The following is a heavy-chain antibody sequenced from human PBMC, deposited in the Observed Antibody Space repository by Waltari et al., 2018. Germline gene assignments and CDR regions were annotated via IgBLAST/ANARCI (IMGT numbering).Heavy chain of an antibody. CDR2: IYTSGST. CDR1: GGSISSGSYY. J-gene: IGHJ3*02. CDR3: AREPLGAAPHAFDI. D-gene: IGHD2-15*01. Sequence: QVQLQESGPGLVKPSQTLSLTCTVSGGSISSGSYYWSWIRQPAGKGLEWIGRIYTSGSTNNNPPLKSRVTISVDTAKNQFSLKLSSVTAADTAVYYCAREPLGAAPHAFDIWGQGTMVTVSS. V-gene: IGHV4-61*02.